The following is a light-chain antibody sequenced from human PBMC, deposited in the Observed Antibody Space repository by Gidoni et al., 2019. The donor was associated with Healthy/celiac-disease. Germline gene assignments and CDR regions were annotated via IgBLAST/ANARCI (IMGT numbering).Light chain of an antibody. CDR2: DTS. CDR3: LLSYSGGRPV. J-gene: IGLJ2*01. V-gene: IGLV7-46*01. CDR1: TGAVTSGHY. Sequence: QAVVTQEPALTVSTGGTVTLTCGSSTGAVTSGHYPYWFQQKPGQAPRTLIYDTSNKHSGTPARFSGSLLGGKAALTLSGAQPEDEAEYYCLLSYSGGRPVFGGGTKLTVL.